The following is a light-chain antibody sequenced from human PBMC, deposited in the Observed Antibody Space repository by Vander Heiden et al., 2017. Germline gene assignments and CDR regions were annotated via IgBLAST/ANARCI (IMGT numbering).Light chain of an antibody. CDR3: MQALQTPYT. CDR2: LGS. Sequence: DIVMTQSPLSLPVTSGEPASISCRSSQSLLHSNGYNYLDWYLQKPGQSPQLLIYLGSNRASGGPDRFSGSGSGTDFTLKISRVEAEDVGVYYCMQALQTPYTFGQGTKLEIK. J-gene: IGKJ2*01. V-gene: IGKV2-28*01. CDR1: QSLLHSNGYNY.